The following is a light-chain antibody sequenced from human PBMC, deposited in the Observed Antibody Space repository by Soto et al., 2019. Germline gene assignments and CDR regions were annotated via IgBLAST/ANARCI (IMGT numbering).Light chain of an antibody. Sequence: QSALTQPPSASGTPGQGLTISCSGSSSNVGRNSVTWYQQLPGTAPKLLIYVNNQRPSGVPDRFSGSKSGTSASLAISGLQSEDEADYYCATWDDYLNVYVFGTGTKVTVL. J-gene: IGLJ1*01. CDR3: ATWDDYLNVYV. V-gene: IGLV1-44*01. CDR2: VNN. CDR1: SSNVGRNS.